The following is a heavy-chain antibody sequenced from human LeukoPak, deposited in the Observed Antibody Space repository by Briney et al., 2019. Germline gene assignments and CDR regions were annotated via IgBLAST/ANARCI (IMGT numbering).Heavy chain of an antibody. CDR1: GYTFTSNY. J-gene: IGHJ6*02. V-gene: IGHV1-69*13. CDR3: ARDGYCSGGSCRPPHYYYYYYGMDV. D-gene: IGHD2-15*01. CDR2: IIPIFGTA. Sequence: ASVKVSCKASGYTFTSNYIHWVRQAPGQGLEWMGGIIPIFGTANYAQKFKGRVTITADESTSTAYMELSSLRSEDTAVYYCARDGYCSGGSCRPPHYYYYYYGMDVWGQGTTVTVSS.